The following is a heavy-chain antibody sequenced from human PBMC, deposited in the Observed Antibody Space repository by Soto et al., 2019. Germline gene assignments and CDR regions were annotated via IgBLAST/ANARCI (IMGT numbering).Heavy chain of an antibody. V-gene: IGHV4-39*01. J-gene: IGHJ4*02. CDR1: GGSISSSSYY. CDR3: AIGDTYYYDSSGYPRGNYFDY. CDR2: IYYSGST. D-gene: IGHD3-22*01. Sequence: SETLSLTCTVSGGSISSSSYYWGWIRQPPGKGLEWIGSIYYSGSTYYNPSLKSRVTISVDTSKNQFSLKLSSVTAADTAVYYCAIGDTYYYDSSGYPRGNYFDYWGQGTLVTVSS.